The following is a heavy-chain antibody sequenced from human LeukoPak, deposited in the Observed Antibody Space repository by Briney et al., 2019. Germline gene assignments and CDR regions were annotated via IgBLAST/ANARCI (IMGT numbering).Heavy chain of an antibody. Sequence: ASVKVSCRASGYTFTGYYMHWVRQAPGQGLEWMGWINPNSGGTNYAQKIQGRVTMTRDTSISTAYMELSRLRSDDTAVYYCARYHDHGGGYCSSTSCSYFDYWGQGTLVTVSS. CDR1: GYTFTGYY. J-gene: IGHJ4*02. CDR3: ARYHDHGGGYCSSTSCSYFDY. CDR2: INPNSGGT. D-gene: IGHD2-2*01. V-gene: IGHV1-2*02.